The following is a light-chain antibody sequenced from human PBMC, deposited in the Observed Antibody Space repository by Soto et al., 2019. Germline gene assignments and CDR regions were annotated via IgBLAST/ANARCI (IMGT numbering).Light chain of an antibody. CDR1: QSVSSN. V-gene: IGKV3-15*01. CDR2: GAS. J-gene: IGKJ2*01. Sequence: EIVMTQSPATLSVSPGERATLSCRASQSVSSNLAWYQQKPGQAPRLLIYGASTRATGIPARFSGSGSGTVFTLTISSLQSEDFAVYYCQQYNNWPPYTFGQGTKLESK. CDR3: QQYNNWPPYT.